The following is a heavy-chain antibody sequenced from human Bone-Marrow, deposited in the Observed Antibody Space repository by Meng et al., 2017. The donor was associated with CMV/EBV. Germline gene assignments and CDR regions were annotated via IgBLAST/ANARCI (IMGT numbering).Heavy chain of an antibody. V-gene: IGHV1-2*02. CDR1: GYTFTGYY. J-gene: IGHJ4*02. CDR3: ARESYSYSGSYKD. Sequence: ASVKVSCKASGYTFTGYYMHWVRQAPGQGLEWMGWINPNSGGTNYAQKFQGRVTMTRDTSISTAYMELSRLRSDDTAVYFCARESYSYSGSYKDWGQGTLVTVSS. CDR2: INPNSGGT. D-gene: IGHD1-26*01.